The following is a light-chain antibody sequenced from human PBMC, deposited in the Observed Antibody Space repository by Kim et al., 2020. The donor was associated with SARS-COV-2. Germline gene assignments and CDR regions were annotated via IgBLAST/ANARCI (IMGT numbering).Light chain of an antibody. J-gene: IGLJ1*01. CDR3: SSYTTSFTYV. CDR2: YDN. CDR1: GSDVVNYNY. V-gene: IGLV2-14*04. Sequence: GQSIAISGTGTGSDVVNYNYVTWYQQHPGNAPNLLIYYDNKRPSGVSNRLSGAKSGNTASLTISGLQAEDEADYYCSSYTTSFTYVFGTGTKVTVL.